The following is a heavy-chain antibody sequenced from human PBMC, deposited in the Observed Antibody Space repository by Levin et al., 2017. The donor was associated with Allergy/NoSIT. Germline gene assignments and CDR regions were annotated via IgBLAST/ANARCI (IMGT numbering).Heavy chain of an antibody. V-gene: IGHV3-30-3*01. D-gene: IGHD3-10*01. CDR2: ISYDGSNK. J-gene: IGHJ3*02. CDR1: GFTFSSYP. Sequence: GESLKISCAASGFTFSSYPMHWVRQAPGKGLEWVAVISYDGSNKYYADSVKGRFTISRDNSKNTLYLQMNSLRAEDTAVYYCAREGSGSAFDIWGQGTMVTVSS. CDR3: AREGSGSAFDI.